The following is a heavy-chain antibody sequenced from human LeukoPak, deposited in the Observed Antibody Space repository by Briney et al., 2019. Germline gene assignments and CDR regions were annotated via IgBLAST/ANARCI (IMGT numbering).Heavy chain of an antibody. CDR1: GGSISSYY. Sequence: PSETLSLTCTVSGGSISSYYWSWVRQPPGKGLEWIGYIYYSGRTNYNPSLKSRVTISVDTSKNHFSLKLSSVTAADTSVYYCARGGTVVTPTDYYYYYMDVWGKGTTVTVSS. J-gene: IGHJ6*03. CDR2: IYYSGRT. D-gene: IGHD4-23*01. CDR3: ARGGTVVTPTDYYYYYMDV. V-gene: IGHV4-59*08.